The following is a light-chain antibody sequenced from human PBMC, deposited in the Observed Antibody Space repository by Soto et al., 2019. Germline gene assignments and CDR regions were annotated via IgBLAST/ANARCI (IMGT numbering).Light chain of an antibody. CDR3: QQLNSFPL. CDR2: SAS. J-gene: IGKJ3*01. Sequence: EIQFTQSPSSLSATVGDRVTVTCRASQAIGSYVAWYQQKPGEGPKLLIYSASTLQSGVPSRFSGSGSGTEFTLTISSLQPEDFATYYCQQLNSFPLFGPGTKVDI. CDR1: QAIGSY. V-gene: IGKV1-9*01.